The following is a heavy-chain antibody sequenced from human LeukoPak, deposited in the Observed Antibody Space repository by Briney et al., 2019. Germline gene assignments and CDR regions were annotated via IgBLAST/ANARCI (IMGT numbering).Heavy chain of an antibody. J-gene: IGHJ6*03. CDR1: GFTFDDYT. D-gene: IGHD3-10*01. Sequence: GGSLRLSCAASGFTFDDYTMHWVRQAPGRGLEWVSLISWDGGSTYYADSVKGRFTISRDNAKNSLYLQMNSLRAEDTAVYYCAREGGTMVRGAMDVWGKGTTVTISS. V-gene: IGHV3-43*01. CDR2: ISWDGGST. CDR3: AREGGTMVRGAMDV.